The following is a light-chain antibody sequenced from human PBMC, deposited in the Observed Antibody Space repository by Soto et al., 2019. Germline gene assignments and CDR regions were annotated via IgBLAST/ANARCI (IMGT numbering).Light chain of an antibody. CDR2: GAS. V-gene: IGKV3-20*01. CDR1: QSVSSY. Sequence: EIVLTQSPATLSLSPGERATVSCRASQSVSSYLAWYQQKPGQAPRLLIYGASSRATGIPDRFSGSGSGTDFTLTISRLEPEDFAVYYCQQYGSSPPYTFGQGTKVDIK. J-gene: IGKJ2*01. CDR3: QQYGSSPPYT.